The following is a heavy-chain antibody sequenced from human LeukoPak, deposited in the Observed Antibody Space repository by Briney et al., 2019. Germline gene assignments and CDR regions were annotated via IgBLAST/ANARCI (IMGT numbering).Heavy chain of an antibody. CDR1: GGSISSYY. CDR2: IYYSGST. J-gene: IGHJ3*02. D-gene: IGHD3-10*01. Sequence: SETLSLTCTVSGGSISSYYWSWIRQPPGKGLEWIGYIYYSGSTNYNPPLKSRVTISVDTSKNQFSLKLSSVTAADTAVYYCARDAVRGSQSAFDIWGQGTMVTVSS. CDR3: ARDAVRGSQSAFDI. V-gene: IGHV4-59*01.